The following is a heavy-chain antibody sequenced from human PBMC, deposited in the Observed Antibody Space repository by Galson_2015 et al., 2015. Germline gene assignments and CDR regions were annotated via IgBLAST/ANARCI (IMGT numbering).Heavy chain of an antibody. J-gene: IGHJ4*02. Sequence: SVKVSCKASGYTFTSYGISWVRQAPGQGLEWMGWISAYNGNTNYAQKLQGRVTMTTDTSTSTAYTELRSLRSDDTAVYYCARPPYDSSGYYNYWGQGTLVSVSS. CDR2: ISAYNGNT. D-gene: IGHD3-22*01. CDR3: ARPPYDSSGYYNY. CDR1: GYTFTSYG. V-gene: IGHV1-18*04.